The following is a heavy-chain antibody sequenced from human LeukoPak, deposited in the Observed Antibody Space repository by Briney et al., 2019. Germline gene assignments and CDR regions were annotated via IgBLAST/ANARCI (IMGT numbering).Heavy chain of an antibody. CDR2: INSDGSWT. Sequence: GGSLRLSCAASGNYWMHWVRQVPGKGLVWVSHINSDGSWTSYADSVKGRFTISKDNAKNTVYLQMNSLRAEDTAAYYCVSFYETYWGRGTLVTVSS. J-gene: IGHJ4*02. D-gene: IGHD2/OR15-2a*01. CDR3: VSFYETY. CDR1: GNYW. V-gene: IGHV3-74*01.